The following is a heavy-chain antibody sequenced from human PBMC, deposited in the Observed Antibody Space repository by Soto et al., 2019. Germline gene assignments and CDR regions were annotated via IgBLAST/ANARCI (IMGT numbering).Heavy chain of an antibody. D-gene: IGHD1-7*01. CDR3: ASRRGFGTYYFAY. CDR2: ISYDGSNV. Sequence: QVQLVESGGGVVQPGRSLRLSCEASGFAFRSYAVHWVRQAPGKGLDWVALISYDGSNVYYADSVKDRFTISRDNSKNTLYLQMNSLRAEDTAVYYCASRRGFGTYYFAYWGQGTLVTVSS. V-gene: IGHV3-30*14. CDR1: GFAFRSYA. J-gene: IGHJ4*02.